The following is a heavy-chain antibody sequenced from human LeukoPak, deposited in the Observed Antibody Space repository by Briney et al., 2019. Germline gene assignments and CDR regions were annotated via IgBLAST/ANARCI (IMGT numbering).Heavy chain of an antibody. V-gene: IGHV4-34*01. Sequence: PSETLSLTCAVYGGSFSGYYWSWIRQPPGKGLEWIGEINHSGSTNYNPSLKSRVTISVDTSKNQFSLKLSSVTAADTAVYYCARGSGYARYYYYYYYTDVWGKGTTVTVSS. CDR1: GGSFSGYY. CDR3: ARGSGYARYYYYYYYTDV. D-gene: IGHD5-12*01. CDR2: INHSGST. J-gene: IGHJ6*03.